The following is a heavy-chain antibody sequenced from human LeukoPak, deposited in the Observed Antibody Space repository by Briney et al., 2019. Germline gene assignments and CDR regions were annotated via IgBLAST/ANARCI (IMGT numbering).Heavy chain of an antibody. J-gene: IGHJ4*02. D-gene: IGHD6-13*01. V-gene: IGHV3-23*01. Sequence: GGSLRLSCAASGFTFSSYALSWVRQAPGKGLEWVSAISGSGGSTYYADSVKGRFTISRDNSKNTLYLQMNSLRAEDTAVYYCATATVYSSSWYELGLDYWGQGTLVTVSS. CDR1: GFTFSSYA. CDR2: ISGSGGST. CDR3: ATATVYSSSWYELGLDY.